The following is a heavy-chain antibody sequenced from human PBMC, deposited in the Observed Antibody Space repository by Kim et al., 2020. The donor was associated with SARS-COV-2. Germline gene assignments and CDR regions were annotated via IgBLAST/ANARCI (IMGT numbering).Heavy chain of an antibody. D-gene: IGHD3-9*01. J-gene: IGHJ4*02. CDR1: GFTFSSYS. CDR3: ARDGHYGILTGYWGV. Sequence: GGSLRLSCAASGFTFSSYSMNWVRQAPGKGLEWVSSISSSSSYIYYADSVKGRFTISRDNAKNSLYLQMNSLRAEDTAVYYCARDGHYGILTGYWGVWGQGTLVTVSS. V-gene: IGHV3-21*01. CDR2: ISSSSSYI.